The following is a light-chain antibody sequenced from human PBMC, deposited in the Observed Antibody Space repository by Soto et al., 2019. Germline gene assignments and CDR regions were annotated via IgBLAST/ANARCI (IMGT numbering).Light chain of an antibody. Sequence: SYELTQPPSVSVAPGKTARITCGGSNIGSKSVHWYQQKPGQAPVLVIYYDSDRPSGIPERFSGSNSGNTATLTISRVEAGVEADYYCQVWDSSSDPYVFGTGTKLTVL. CDR2: YDS. CDR3: QVWDSSSDPYV. J-gene: IGLJ1*01. V-gene: IGLV3-21*04. CDR1: NIGSKS.